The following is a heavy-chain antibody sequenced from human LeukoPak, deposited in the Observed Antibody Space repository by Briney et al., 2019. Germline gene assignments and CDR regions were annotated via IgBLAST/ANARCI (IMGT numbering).Heavy chain of an antibody. CDR2: SDPNSGAT. Sequence: ASVTVSCKTSGYTFTSYYIHWLRQAPGQGVEWLGWSDPNSGATKYEHFQGRGTITWDTTIETAYMELTRLTSDDTAVYYCARAKPYDNNGYSPELRYWGQGTLVTVS. J-gene: IGHJ4*02. D-gene: IGHD3-22*01. V-gene: IGHV1-2*02. CDR1: GYTFTSYY. CDR3: ARAKPYDNNGYSPELRY.